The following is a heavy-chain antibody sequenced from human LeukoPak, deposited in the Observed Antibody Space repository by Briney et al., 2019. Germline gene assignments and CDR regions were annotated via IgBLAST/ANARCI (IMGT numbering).Heavy chain of an antibody. CDR3: ARHRDYYYYYMDV. CDR1: GGSISSSSYY. V-gene: IGHV4-39*01. J-gene: IGHJ6*03. Sequence: SETLSLTCTVSGGSISSSSYYWGWIRQPPGKGLEWIWSIYYSGSTYYNPSLKSRVTISVDTSKNQFSLKLSSVTAADTAVYYCARHRDYYYYYMDVWGKGTTVTVSS. CDR2: IYYSGST.